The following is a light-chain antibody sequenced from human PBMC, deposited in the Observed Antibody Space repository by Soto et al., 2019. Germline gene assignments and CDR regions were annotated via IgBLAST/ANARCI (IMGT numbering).Light chain of an antibody. CDR2: EVV. Sequence: QSALTQPPSASGSPGQSVTISCTGTKSDIGVYDFVSWYQHHPGKAPRLIIYEVVQRPSGIPDRFSGSKSGTSGTLDITGLQTGDEADYYCATWDYSLTGEVFGGGTKLTVL. J-gene: IGLJ2*01. CDR1: KSDIGVYDF. V-gene: IGLV2-8*01. CDR3: ATWDYSLTGEV.